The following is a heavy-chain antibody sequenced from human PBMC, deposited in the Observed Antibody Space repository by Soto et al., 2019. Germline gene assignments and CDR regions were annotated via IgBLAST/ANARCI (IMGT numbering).Heavy chain of an antibody. Sequence: LRLSCAASGFTFSSYAMNWVRQAPGKGLEWVSVISGSDGSTYYADSVKGRFTISRDNSKNTLNLQMNSLRAEDTAVYYCARRSSSWYFDYWGQGNLVTVSS. CDR3: ARRSSSWYFDY. CDR1: GFTFSSYA. D-gene: IGHD6-13*01. CDR2: ISGSDGST. J-gene: IGHJ4*02. V-gene: IGHV3-23*01.